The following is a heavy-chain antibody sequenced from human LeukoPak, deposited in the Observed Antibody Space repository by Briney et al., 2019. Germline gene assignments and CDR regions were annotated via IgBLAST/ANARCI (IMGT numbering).Heavy chain of an antibody. CDR1: GFTFSSYA. D-gene: IGHD2-2*01. J-gene: IGHJ5*02. CDR2: ISGSGANT. Sequence: GGSLRLSCAASGFTFSSYAMSWVRQAPGKGLEWVSVISGSGANTYYADSVKGRFTISRDNSKNTLYLQMNSLRAEDTAVYYCAGYCSTTTCYSSPNWFDPWGQGTLVTVSS. V-gene: IGHV3-23*01. CDR3: AGYCSTTTCYSSPNWFDP.